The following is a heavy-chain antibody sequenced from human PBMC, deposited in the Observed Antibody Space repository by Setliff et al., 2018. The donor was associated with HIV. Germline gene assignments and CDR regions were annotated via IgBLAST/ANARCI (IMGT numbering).Heavy chain of an antibody. CDR2: IYHSGST. J-gene: IGHJ6*03. D-gene: IGHD1-26*01. CDR3: ARGFGAPYLFSGYMDV. Sequence: ASETLSLTCAVSGSSISNGYYWGWIRQPPGKGLEWIGSIYHSGSTYYNPSLKSRVTISVDTSKNQFSLRLSSVAAGDTAVYFCARGFGAPYLFSGYMDVWGKGTTVTVS. CDR1: GSSISNGYY. V-gene: IGHV4-38-2*01.